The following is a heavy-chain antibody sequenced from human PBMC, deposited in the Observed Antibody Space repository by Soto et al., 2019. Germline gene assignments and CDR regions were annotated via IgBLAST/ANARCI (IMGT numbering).Heavy chain of an antibody. D-gene: IGHD4-17*01. V-gene: IGHV4-31*03. Sequence: SETLSLTCTVSGGSISSGGYYWSWIRQHPGKGLEWIGYIYYSGSTYYNPSLKSRVTISVDTSKNQFSLKLSSVTAAGTAVYYCARGSEDYSDAYYYYGMDVWGQGTTVTVSS. CDR1: GGSISSGGYY. CDR2: IYYSGST. CDR3: ARGSEDYSDAYYYYGMDV. J-gene: IGHJ6*02.